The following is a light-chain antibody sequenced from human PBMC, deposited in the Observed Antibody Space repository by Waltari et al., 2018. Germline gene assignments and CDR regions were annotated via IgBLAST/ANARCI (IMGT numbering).Light chain of an antibody. Sequence: EIVLTQSPGTASLSPGERVTLSCRASQSVGSSSLAWYQQKPGQAPRLVIYRAARRATGIPYMLSGSGSGTDFSLTISRLEPEDFAVYYCQQHGTLPATFGQGTKVEIK. CDR2: RAA. V-gene: IGKV3-20*01. CDR3: QQHGTLPAT. CDR1: QSVGSSS. J-gene: IGKJ1*01.